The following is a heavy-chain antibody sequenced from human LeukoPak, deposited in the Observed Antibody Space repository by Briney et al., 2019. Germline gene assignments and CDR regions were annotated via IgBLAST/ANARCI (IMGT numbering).Heavy chain of an antibody. V-gene: IGHV3-66*01. D-gene: IGHD1-1*01. CDR2: IYSGGST. CDR1: GFTVSSNY. Sequence: GGSLRLSCAASGFTVSSNYMSWVRQAPGKGLEWVSVIYSGGSTYYADSVKGRFTISRDNSKNTLYLQMNSLRAEDTSVYYCASGPKRAQLFDYWGRGTLVTVSS. J-gene: IGHJ4*02. CDR3: ASGPKRAQLFDY.